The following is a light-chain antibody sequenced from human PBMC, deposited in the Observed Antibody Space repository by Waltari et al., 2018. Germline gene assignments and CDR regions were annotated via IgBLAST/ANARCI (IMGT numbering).Light chain of an antibody. CDR1: QTISNY. CDR3: QQSYSSPRT. J-gene: IGKJ1*01. Sequence: DIQMTQSPSSLSASVGDRVTITCRASQTISNYLKWYQQKPRKAPKLLIYTTSTLQSEVPSRFSGSGSGTDFTLTIRSLQPEDFATYYCQQSYSSPRTFGQGTKVEIK. V-gene: IGKV1-39*01. CDR2: TTS.